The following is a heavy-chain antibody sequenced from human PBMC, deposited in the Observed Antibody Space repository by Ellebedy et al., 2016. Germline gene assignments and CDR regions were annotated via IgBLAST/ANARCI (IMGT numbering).Heavy chain of an antibody. V-gene: IGHV4-59*01. CDR3: ARSEGLLWFGELTTTYFDY. CDR1: GGSISSYY. D-gene: IGHD3-10*01. Sequence: SETLSLXXTVSGGSISSYYWSWIRQPPGKGLEWIGYIYYSGSTNYNPSLKSRVTISVDTSKNQFSLKLSSVTAADTAVYYCARSEGLLWFGELTTTYFDYWGQGTLVTVSS. J-gene: IGHJ4*02. CDR2: IYYSGST.